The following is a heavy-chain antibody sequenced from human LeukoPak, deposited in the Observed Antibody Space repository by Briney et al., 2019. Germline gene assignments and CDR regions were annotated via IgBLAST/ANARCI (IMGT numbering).Heavy chain of an antibody. CDR1: GGTFSSYA. D-gene: IGHD3-16*01. Sequence: ASVKVSCKASGGTFSSYAISWVRQAPGRGLEWMGRIIPILGIGNYAQKFQGRVTITADKSTSTAYMELNSLRAEDTAVYYCAPGTWDWGQGTLVTVSS. V-gene: IGHV1-69*04. CDR2: IIPILGIG. J-gene: IGHJ4*02. CDR3: APGTWD.